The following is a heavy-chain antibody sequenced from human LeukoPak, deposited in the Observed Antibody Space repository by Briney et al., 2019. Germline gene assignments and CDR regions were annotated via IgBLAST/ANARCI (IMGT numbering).Heavy chain of an antibody. V-gene: IGHV4-61*02. J-gene: IGHJ4*02. CDR3: ARGGRNKFDY. CDR1: GGSISSGSYY. CDR2: IYTSGST. D-gene: IGHD1-14*01. Sequence: PSETLSLTCTVSGGSISSGSYYWSWIRQPAGKGLEWIGRIYTSGSTNYNPSLKSRVTISVDTSKNQFSLKLSSVTAADTAVYYCARGGRNKFDYWGQGTLVTVSS.